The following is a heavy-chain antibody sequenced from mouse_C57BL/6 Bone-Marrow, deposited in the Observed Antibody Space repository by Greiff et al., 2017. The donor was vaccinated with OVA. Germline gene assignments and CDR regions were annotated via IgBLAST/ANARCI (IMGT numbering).Heavy chain of an antibody. D-gene: IGHD1-1*01. CDR3: AKVAFYGSSPYYAMDY. CDR1: GYTFTDYN. Sequence: VQLQQSGPELVKPGASVKMSCKASGYTFTDYNMHWVKQSHGKSLEWIGYINPNNGGTSYNQKFKGKATLTVNKSSSTAYMELRSLTSEDSAVYYCAKVAFYGSSPYYAMDYWGQGTSVTVSS. CDR2: INPNNGGT. J-gene: IGHJ4*01. V-gene: IGHV1-22*01.